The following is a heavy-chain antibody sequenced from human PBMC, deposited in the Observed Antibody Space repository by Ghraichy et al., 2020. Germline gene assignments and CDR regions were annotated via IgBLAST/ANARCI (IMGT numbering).Heavy chain of an antibody. V-gene: IGHV3-21*01. Sequence: GGSLRLSCAASGFTFSSYSMNWVRQAPGKGLEWVSSISSSSSYIYYADSVKGRFTISRDNAKNSLYLQMNSLRAEDTAVYYCARDRDYYDSSGVWSYYYYGMDVWGQGTTVTVSS. J-gene: IGHJ6*02. D-gene: IGHD3-22*01. CDR1: GFTFSSYS. CDR2: ISSSSSYI. CDR3: ARDRDYYDSSGVWSYYYYGMDV.